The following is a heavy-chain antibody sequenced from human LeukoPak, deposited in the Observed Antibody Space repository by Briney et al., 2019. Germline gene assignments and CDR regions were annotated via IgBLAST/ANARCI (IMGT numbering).Heavy chain of an antibody. J-gene: IGHJ5*01. CDR3: ARDSNWYDY. V-gene: IGHV4-4*07. CDR2: IYINGNT. Sequence: PSETLSLTCTVSGGSISSHYWSWIRQPAGKGLERIGRIYINGNTNYNPSLKSRITMPVDTSKNQFSLKLSAVTAADTAVYYCARDSNWYDYWGQGTLVTVSS. CDR1: GGSISSHY.